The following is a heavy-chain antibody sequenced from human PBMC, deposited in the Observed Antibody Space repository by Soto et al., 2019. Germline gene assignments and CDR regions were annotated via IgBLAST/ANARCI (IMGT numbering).Heavy chain of an antibody. CDR1: GFTFSSYS. CDR3: AKDIVVVVAAINDAFDI. J-gene: IGHJ3*02. D-gene: IGHD2-15*01. CDR2: ISGSGGST. V-gene: IGHV3-23*01. Sequence: GGSLRLSCAASGFTFSSYSMNWVRQAPGKGLEWVSAISGSGGSTYYADSVKGRFTISRDNSKNTLYLQMNSLRAEDTAVYYCAKDIVVVVAAINDAFDIWGQGTMVTVSS.